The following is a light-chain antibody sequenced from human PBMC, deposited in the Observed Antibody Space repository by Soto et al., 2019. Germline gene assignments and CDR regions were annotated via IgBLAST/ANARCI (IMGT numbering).Light chain of an antibody. CDR3: HQRNK. CDR2: DTS. CDR1: QFLSSS. V-gene: IGKV3-11*01. J-gene: IGKJ5*01. Sequence: EFMLTQSPTTLSLAPGESPTLSCRASQFLSSSLALYQQIPGQPPRLLIYDTSNRVTGITASFSGSRSGTDFTLPISSLEPEDFAVYFCHQRNKFGQGTRLEI.